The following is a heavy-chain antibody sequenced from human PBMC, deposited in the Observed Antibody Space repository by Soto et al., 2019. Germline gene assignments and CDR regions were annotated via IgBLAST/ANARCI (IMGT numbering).Heavy chain of an antibody. CDR3: ARGRRYYGSGSYYPPEYYYYGMDV. CDR2: INAGNGNT. D-gene: IGHD3-10*01. V-gene: IGHV1-3*01. CDR1: VYTFTSYA. Sequence: XSVKVSCKASVYTFTSYAMHWVRQAPGQSLEWMGWINAGNGNTKYSQKFQGRVTITRDTSASTAYMELSSLRSEDTAVYYCARGRRYYGSGSYYPPEYYYYGMDVWGQGTTVTVSS. J-gene: IGHJ6*02.